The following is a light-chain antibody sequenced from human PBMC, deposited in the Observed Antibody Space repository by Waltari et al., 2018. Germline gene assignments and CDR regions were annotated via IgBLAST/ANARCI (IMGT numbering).Light chain of an antibody. CDR3: AAWDDSVNGPV. V-gene: IGLV1-44*01. CDR2: SNN. J-gene: IGLJ3*02. Sequence: QSVLTQPPSASGTPGQWVTISCSGRSSNIGRNPLNWYQQFQGTAPKLTIYSNNQPPSGVPDRFSGSKSGTSASLALSGLQSEDEADYYCAAWDDSVNGPVFGGGTKLTV. CDR1: SSNIGRNP.